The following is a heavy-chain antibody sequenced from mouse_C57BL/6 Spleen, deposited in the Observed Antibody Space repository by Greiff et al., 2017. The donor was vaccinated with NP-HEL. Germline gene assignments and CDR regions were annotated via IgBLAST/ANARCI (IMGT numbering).Heavy chain of an antibody. J-gene: IGHJ2*01. V-gene: IGHV10-1*01. CDR1: GFSFNTYA. CDR3: VRGLYGNFDY. CDR2: IRSKSNNYAT. Sequence: EVQVVESGGGLVQPKGSLKLSCAASGFSFNTYAMNWVRQAPGKGLEWVARIRSKSNNYATYYADSVKDRFTISRDDSESMLYLQMNNLKTEDTAMYYCVRGLYGNFDYWGQGTTLTVSS. D-gene: IGHD2-1*01.